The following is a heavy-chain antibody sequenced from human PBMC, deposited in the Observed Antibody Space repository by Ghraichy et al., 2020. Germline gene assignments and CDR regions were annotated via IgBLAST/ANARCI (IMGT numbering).Heavy chain of an antibody. Sequence: ETLSLTCTVSGGSISSYYWSWIRQPPGKGLEWIGYIYYSGSTNYNPSLKSRVTISVDTSKNQFSLKLSSVTAADTAVYYCARHNAYYYDSSGYVLDYWGQGTLVTVSS. CDR3: ARHNAYYYDSSGYVLDY. CDR2: IYYSGST. V-gene: IGHV4-59*08. CDR1: GGSISSYY. J-gene: IGHJ4*02. D-gene: IGHD3-22*01.